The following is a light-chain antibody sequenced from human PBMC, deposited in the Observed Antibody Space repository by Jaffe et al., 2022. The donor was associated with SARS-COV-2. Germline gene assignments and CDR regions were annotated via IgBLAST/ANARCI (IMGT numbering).Light chain of an antibody. CDR3: QQYNNWPPGT. CDR2: GAS. V-gene: IGKV3-15*01. Sequence: EIVMTQSPATLSVSPGERATLSCRASQSVSSNLAWYQQKPGQVPRLLIYGASTRATGIPARFSGSGSGTEFTLTISSLQSEDFAFYYCQQYNNWPPGTFGQGTKVEIK. J-gene: IGKJ1*01. CDR1: QSVSSN.